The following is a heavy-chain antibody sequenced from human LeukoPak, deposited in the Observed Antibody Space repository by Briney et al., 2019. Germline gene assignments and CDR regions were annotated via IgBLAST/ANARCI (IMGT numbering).Heavy chain of an antibody. CDR3: ARGSNYYDKAFDI. D-gene: IGHD3-22*01. V-gene: IGHV4-31*03. Sequence: SETLSLTCTVSGGSISSGGYYWSWIRQHAGKGLEWIGYIYYSGSTYYNPSLKSRVTISVDTSKNQFSLKLSSVTAADTAVYYCARGSNYYDKAFDIWGQGTMVTVSS. CDR1: GGSISSGGYY. CDR2: IYYSGST. J-gene: IGHJ3*02.